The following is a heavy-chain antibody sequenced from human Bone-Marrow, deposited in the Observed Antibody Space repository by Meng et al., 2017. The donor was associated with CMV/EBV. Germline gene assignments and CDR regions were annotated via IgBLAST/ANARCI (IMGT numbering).Heavy chain of an antibody. V-gene: IGHV1-2*02. J-gene: IGHJ5*02. D-gene: IGHD1-14*01. CDR1: GGTFSSYA. Sequence: ASVKVSCKASGGTFSSYAISWVRQAPGQGLEWMGWINPNSGGTNYAQKFQGRVTMTRDTSISTAYMELSRLRSDDTAVYYCARSSDRKSHRGWFDPWGQGTLVTVSS. CDR3: ARSSDRKSHRGWFDP. CDR2: INPNSGGT.